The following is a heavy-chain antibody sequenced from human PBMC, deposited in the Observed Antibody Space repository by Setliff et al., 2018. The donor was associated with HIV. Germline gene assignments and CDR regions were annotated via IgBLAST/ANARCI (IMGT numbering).Heavy chain of an antibody. CDR1: GGSISSGSYF. CDR3: ARDALWDSYGLDY. CDR2: IYTSGST. J-gene: IGHJ4*02. V-gene: IGHV4-61*02. Sequence: FLTCTVSGGSISSGSYFWTWIRQPAGKGLEWIGRIYTSGSTNYNPPLKSRVTISVDTSKNQFSLKLSSVTAADTAVYYCARDALWDSYGLDYWGQGTLVTVSS. D-gene: IGHD5-18*01.